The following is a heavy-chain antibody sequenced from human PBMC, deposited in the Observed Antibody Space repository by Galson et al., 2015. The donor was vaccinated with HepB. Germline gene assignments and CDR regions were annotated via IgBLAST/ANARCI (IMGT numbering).Heavy chain of an antibody. CDR3: AREVGLLNQYYYMDV. CDR2: ISYDGSNK. J-gene: IGHJ6*03. V-gene: IGHV3-30*12. CDR1: GFTFSSYG. Sequence: SLRLSCAASGFTFSSYGMHWVRQAPGKGLEWVAVISYDGSNKYYADSVKGRFTISRDNSKNTLYLQMNSLRAEDTAVYYCAREVGLLNQYYYMDVWAKGTTVTVS. D-gene: IGHD2-15*01.